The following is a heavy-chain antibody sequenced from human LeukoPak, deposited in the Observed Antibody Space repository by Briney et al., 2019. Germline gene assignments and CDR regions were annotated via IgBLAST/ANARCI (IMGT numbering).Heavy chain of an antibody. J-gene: IGHJ4*02. CDR2: IWYDGSNK. CDR3: ARPRLSKYYYDSSGYFNY. D-gene: IGHD3-22*01. CDR1: GFTFSSYG. Sequence: PGRSLRLSCAASGFTFSSYGMHWVRQAPGKGLEGVAVIWYDGSNKYFADSVKGRFTISRDNSKNTLYLQMNSLRAEDTAVYYCARPRLSKYYYDSSGYFNYWGQGTLVTVSS. V-gene: IGHV3-33*01.